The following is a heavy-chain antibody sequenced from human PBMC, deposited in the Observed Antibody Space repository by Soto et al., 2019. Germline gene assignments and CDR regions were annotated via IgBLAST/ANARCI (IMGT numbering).Heavy chain of an antibody. V-gene: IGHV3-33*01. Sequence: QVQLVESGGGVVQPGRSLRLSCAASGFTFSSYGMHWVRQAPGKGLEGVAVIWYDGSNKYYADSVKGRFTISRDNSKNTLHLQMISLRPEDTAVYYCARGYGDYEGGAGGMDVWGQGTTVNVSS. D-gene: IGHD4-17*01. CDR2: IWYDGSNK. CDR1: GFTFSSYG. J-gene: IGHJ6*01. CDR3: ARGYGDYEGGAGGMDV.